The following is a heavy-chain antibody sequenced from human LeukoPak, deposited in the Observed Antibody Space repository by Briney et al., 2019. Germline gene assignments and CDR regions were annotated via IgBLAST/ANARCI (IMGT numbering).Heavy chain of an antibody. V-gene: IGHV4-30-2*01. CDR1: GGSISSGGYS. J-gene: IGHJ4*02. CDR3: ASDCGGDCYYFDY. D-gene: IGHD2-21*02. Sequence: PSETLSLTCAVSGGSISSGGYSWSWIRQPPGKGLEWIGYIYHSGSTYYNPSLKSRVTISVDRSKNQFSLKLSSVTAAATAVYYCASDCGGDCYYFDYWGQGTLVTVSS. CDR2: IYHSGST.